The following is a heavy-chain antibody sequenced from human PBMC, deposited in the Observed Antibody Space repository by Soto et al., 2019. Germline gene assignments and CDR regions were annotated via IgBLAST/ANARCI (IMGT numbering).Heavy chain of an antibody. V-gene: IGHV4-39*01. CDR2: IYYSGST. D-gene: IGHD2-2*01. Sequence: SETLSLTCTVSGGSISSSSYYWGWIRQPPGKGLEWIGSIYYSGSTYYNPSLKSRVTISVDTSKNQFSLKLSSVTAADTAVYYCSRRTRKNWFDPWGQGTLATVPS. J-gene: IGHJ5*02. CDR3: SRRTRKNWFDP. CDR1: GGSISSSSYY.